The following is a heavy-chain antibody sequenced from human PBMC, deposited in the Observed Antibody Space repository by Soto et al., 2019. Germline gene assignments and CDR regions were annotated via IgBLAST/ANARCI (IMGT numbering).Heavy chain of an antibody. CDR1: GYTFTGYY. D-gene: IGHD5-18*01. V-gene: IGHV1-2*04. J-gene: IGHJ6*02. CDR3: ARAGLKDTAMVKLGMDV. Sequence: ASVKVSCKASGYTFTGYYMHWVRQAPGQGLEWMGWINPNSGGTNYAQKFQGWVTMTRDTSISTAYMELSRLRSDDTAVYYCARAGLKDTAMVKLGMDVWGQGTTVTVS. CDR2: INPNSGGT.